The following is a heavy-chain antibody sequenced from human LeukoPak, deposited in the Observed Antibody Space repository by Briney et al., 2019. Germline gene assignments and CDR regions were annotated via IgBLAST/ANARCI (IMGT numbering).Heavy chain of an antibody. Sequence: GGSLRLSCAASGFTFSSYSMNWVRQAPGKGLEWVSYISSSSSTIYYADSVKGRFTISRDNAKNSLYLQMNGLRAEDTAVYYCARVGTPITIFGVATQYYYYYMDVWGKGTTVTVSS. D-gene: IGHD3-3*01. CDR3: ARVGTPITIFGVATQYYYYYMDV. J-gene: IGHJ6*03. CDR1: GFTFSSYS. CDR2: ISSSSSTI. V-gene: IGHV3-48*01.